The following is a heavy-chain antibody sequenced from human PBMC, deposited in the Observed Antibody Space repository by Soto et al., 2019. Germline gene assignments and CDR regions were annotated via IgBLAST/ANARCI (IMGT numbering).Heavy chain of an antibody. Sequence: PGGSLRLSCAASGFTFSSYWMYWVRQAPGKGLVWVSRIHSDGGSSTYADSVKGRFTISRDNAKNTLYLPMNSLRAEDTAVYYCARRSGSGPYCLGVWGQGTTVTASS. CDR3: ARRSGSGPYCLGV. CDR2: IHSDGGSS. D-gene: IGHD3-10*01. J-gene: IGHJ6*02. V-gene: IGHV3-74*01. CDR1: GFTFSSYW.